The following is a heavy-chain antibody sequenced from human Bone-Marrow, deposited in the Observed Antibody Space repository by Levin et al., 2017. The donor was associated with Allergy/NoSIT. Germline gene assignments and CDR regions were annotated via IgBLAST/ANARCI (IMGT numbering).Heavy chain of an antibody. D-gene: IGHD3-10*01. Sequence: GGSLRLSCAASGFTFSNAWMSWVRQAPGKGLEWVGRIKSKTDGGTTDYAAPVKGRFTISRDDSKNTLYLQMNSLKTEDTAVYYCTTYYYGSGSYLRWYYYYMDVWGKGTTVTVSS. V-gene: IGHV3-15*01. CDR1: GFTFSNAW. CDR2: IKSKTDGGTT. J-gene: IGHJ6*03. CDR3: TTYYYGSGSYLRWYYYYMDV.